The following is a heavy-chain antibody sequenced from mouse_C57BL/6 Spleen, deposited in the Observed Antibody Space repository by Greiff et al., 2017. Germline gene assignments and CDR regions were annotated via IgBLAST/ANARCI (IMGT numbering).Heavy chain of an antibody. J-gene: IGHJ4*01. V-gene: IGHV2-6*01. CDR1: GFSLTSYG. CDR2: IWGVGST. Sequence: VQLVESGPGLVAPSQSLSITCTVSGFSLTSYGVAWVRQSPGKGLEWLGVIWGVGSTNYNSALKSRLSISKDNSKSQVFLKMNSLQTDDTAMYYCARQAYDYDDGYYAMDYWGQGTSVTVSS. D-gene: IGHD2-4*01. CDR3: ARQAYDYDDGYYAMDY.